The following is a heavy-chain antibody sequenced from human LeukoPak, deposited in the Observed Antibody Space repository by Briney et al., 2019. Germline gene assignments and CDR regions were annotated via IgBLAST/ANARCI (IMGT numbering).Heavy chain of an antibody. CDR1: GFTFSSYW. Sequence: GGSLRLSCAASGFTFSSYWMSWVRQAPGKGLESVANMNQDGSEKYYVDSMKGRFTISRDNAMNSLYLQINSLRAEDTAVYYCARAHLTGVDAFDIWGHGTMVTVSS. CDR2: MNQDGSEK. D-gene: IGHD2-8*01. CDR3: ARAHLTGVDAFDI. V-gene: IGHV3-7*01. J-gene: IGHJ3*02.